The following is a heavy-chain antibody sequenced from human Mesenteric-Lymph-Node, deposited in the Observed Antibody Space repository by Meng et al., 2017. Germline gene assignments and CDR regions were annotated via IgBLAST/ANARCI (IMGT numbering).Heavy chain of an antibody. J-gene: IGHJ4*02. CDR1: GGTFSSYA. V-gene: IGHV5-51*01. CDR2: IYPGDSDT. CDR3: ARHVAYGDYEAWRLDY. Sequence: VQRVQSGAEVKKPGSSVKVSCKASGGTFSSYAISWVRQAPGQGLEWMGGIIYPGDSDTRYSPSFQGQVTISADKSISTAYLQWSSLKASDTAMYYCARHVAYGDYEAWRLDYWGQGTLVTVS. D-gene: IGHD4-17*01.